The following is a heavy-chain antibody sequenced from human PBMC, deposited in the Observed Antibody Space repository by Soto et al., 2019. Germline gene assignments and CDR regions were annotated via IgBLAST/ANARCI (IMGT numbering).Heavy chain of an antibody. CDR3: ASTSGGDNYYGMDV. D-gene: IGHD3-10*01. V-gene: IGHV3-33*01. CDR2: IWYDGSNK. CDR1: GFTFSSYG. Sequence: GGSLRLSCAASGFTFSSYGMHWVRQAPGKGLEWVAVIWYDGSNKYYADSVKGRFTISGDNSKNTLYLQMNSLRAEDTAVYYCASTSGGDNYYGMDVWGQGTTVTVSS. J-gene: IGHJ6*02.